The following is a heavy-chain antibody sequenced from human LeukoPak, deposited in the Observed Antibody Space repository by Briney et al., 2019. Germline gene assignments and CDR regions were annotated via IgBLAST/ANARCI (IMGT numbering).Heavy chain of an antibody. J-gene: IGHJ6*03. CDR2: IIPIFGTA. D-gene: IGHD2-15*01. V-gene: IGHV1-69*13. CDR3: ARVAATPYAYYYYYMDV. CDR1: GGTFSSYA. Sequence: WASVKVSCKASGGTFSSYAISWVRQAPGQGLEWMGGIIPIFGTANYAQKFQGRVTITADESTSTAYMELSSLRSEDTAVYYCARVAATPYAYYYYYMDVWGKGTTVTISS.